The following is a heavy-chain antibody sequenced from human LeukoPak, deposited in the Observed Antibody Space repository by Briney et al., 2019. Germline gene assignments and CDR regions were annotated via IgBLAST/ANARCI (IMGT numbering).Heavy chain of an antibody. CDR3: ARHPHGSGSYYKGGQRAHPLTSAYSDY. CDR1: GGTFSSYA. V-gene: IGHV1-69*13. J-gene: IGHJ4*02. Sequence: ASVKVSCKASGGTFSSYAISWVRQAPGQGLEWMGGIIPIFGTANYAQKFQGRVTITADESTSTAHMELSSLRSEDTAVYYCARHPHGSGSYYKGGQRAHPLTSAYSDYWGQGTLVTVSS. CDR2: IIPIFGTA. D-gene: IGHD3-10*01.